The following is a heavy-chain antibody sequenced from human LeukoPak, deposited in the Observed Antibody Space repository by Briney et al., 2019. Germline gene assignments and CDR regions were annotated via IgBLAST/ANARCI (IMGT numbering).Heavy chain of an antibody. CDR2: IYYSGST. V-gene: IGHV4-39*01. Sequence: PSETLSLTCTVSGGSISSSSYYWGWIRQPPGKGLEWIGSIYYSGSTYYNPSLKSRVTISVDTSKNQFSLKLSSVTAADTAVYYCARHPGGGYYDFWSGYYFWFDPWGQGTLVTVSS. CDR3: ARHPGGGYYDFWSGYYFWFDP. J-gene: IGHJ5*02. CDR1: GGSISSSSYY. D-gene: IGHD3-3*01.